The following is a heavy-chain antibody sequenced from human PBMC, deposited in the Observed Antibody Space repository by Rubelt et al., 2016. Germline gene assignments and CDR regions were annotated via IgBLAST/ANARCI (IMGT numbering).Heavy chain of an antibody. D-gene: IGHD3-3*01. CDR1: GGSFSGYY. V-gene: IGHV4-34*01. CDR2: INHSGST. J-gene: IGHJ4*02. Sequence: QVQLQQWGAGLLKPSETLSLTCAVYGGSFSGYYWSWIRQPPGKGLEWIGEINHSGSTTYNPSLKSRVTISVDTSQNSFSRKMNSLTAADTAVYYCARSDTMFGVVRKGYYFDSWGQGTLVTVSS. CDR3: ARSDTMFGVVRKGYYFDS.